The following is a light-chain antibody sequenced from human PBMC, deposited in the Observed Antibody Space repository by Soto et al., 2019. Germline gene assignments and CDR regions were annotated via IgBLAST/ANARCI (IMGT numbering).Light chain of an antibody. CDR2: GIS. V-gene: IGKV3-20*01. J-gene: IGKJ1*01. Sequence: EIVLTQSPGTLSLSPGERATLSCRASHTISSSYLAWYQQKPGQAPRLLMYGISRRATGIPDRFSGSGSGTDFTLTITRLEPEDFAVYYCQQYVTSSSRTFGQGTKVDIK. CDR3: QQYVTSSSRT. CDR1: HTISSSY.